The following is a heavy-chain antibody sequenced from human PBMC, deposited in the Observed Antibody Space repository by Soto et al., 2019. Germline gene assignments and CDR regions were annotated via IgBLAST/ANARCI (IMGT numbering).Heavy chain of an antibody. Sequence: VKVYCKASGFTFTSSAMQWVRQARGQRLEWIGWIVVGSGNTNYAQKFQERVTITRDMSTSTAYMELSSLRSEDTAVYYCAAASDYSGPNYYYYYYMDVWGKGTTVTVSS. CDR1: GFTFTSSA. V-gene: IGHV1-58*02. CDR2: IVVGSGNT. J-gene: IGHJ6*03. D-gene: IGHD2-15*01. CDR3: AAASDYSGPNYYYYYYMDV.